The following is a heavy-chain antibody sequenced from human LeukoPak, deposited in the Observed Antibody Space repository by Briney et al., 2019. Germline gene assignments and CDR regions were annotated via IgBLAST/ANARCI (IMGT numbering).Heavy chain of an antibody. Sequence: SVKVSCKASGGTFSNYAISWVRQAPGQGLEWMGGIIPIFGTANYAQTFQGRVTITTDESTSTAYMELSSLRSEDTAVYYCARARYCSSTSCYNYYYMDVWGKGTTVTVSS. CDR1: GGTFSNYA. D-gene: IGHD2-2*02. CDR3: ARARYCSSTSCYNYYYMDV. V-gene: IGHV1-69*05. J-gene: IGHJ6*03. CDR2: IIPIFGTA.